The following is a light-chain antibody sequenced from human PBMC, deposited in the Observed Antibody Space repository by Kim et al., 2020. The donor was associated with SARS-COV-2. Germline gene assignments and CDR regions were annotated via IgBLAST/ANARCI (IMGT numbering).Light chain of an antibody. Sequence: QSVIISCTGSSSNIGAGYDVHWYQQLPGTAPKLLIYGNNNRPSGVPDRFSGSKSGTSASLAITGLQAEDEADYYCQSYDSSLSGSIFGGGTKVTVL. CDR2: GNN. J-gene: IGLJ2*01. V-gene: IGLV1-40*01. CDR3: QSYDSSLSGSI. CDR1: SSNIGAGYD.